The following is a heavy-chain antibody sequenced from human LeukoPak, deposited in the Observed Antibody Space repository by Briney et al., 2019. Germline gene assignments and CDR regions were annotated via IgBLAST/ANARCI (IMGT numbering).Heavy chain of an antibody. V-gene: IGHV1-69*13. D-gene: IGHD5-12*01. CDR1: GGTFSSYA. J-gene: IGHJ6*02. CDR2: IIPIFGIA. CDR3: ARGPSGYDSSYYYGMDV. Sequence: SVKVSCKASGGTFSSYAISWVRQAPGQGLEWMGGIIPIFGIANYAQKFQGRVTITADESTSTAYMELSSLRSEDTAVYYCARGPSGYDSSYYYGMDVWGQGTTVTVSS.